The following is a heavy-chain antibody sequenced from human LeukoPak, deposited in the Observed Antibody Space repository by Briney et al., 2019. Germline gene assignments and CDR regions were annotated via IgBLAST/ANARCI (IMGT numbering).Heavy chain of an antibody. CDR3: ARAAYGSGSYYLEN. CDR1: GGSISSYY. D-gene: IGHD3-10*01. CDR2: IYYSGST. J-gene: IGHJ4*02. Sequence: KPSETLSLTCTVSGGSISSYYWSWIRQPPGKGLEWIGYIYYSGSTNYNPSLKSRVTISVDTSKNQFSLKLSSVTAADTAVYYCARAAYGSGSYYLENWGQGTLVTVSS. V-gene: IGHV4-59*01.